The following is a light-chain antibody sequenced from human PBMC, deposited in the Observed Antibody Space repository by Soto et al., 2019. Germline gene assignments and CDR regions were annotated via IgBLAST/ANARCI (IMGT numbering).Light chain of an antibody. J-gene: IGKJ1*01. CDR3: QQSYTSWWT. CDR1: QSISTH. CDR2: AAS. V-gene: IGKV1-39*01. Sequence: IKLTQSPSSLSASVGDRVSITCRASQSISTHLSWYQQKPGKVPKLLIYAASSLQSWVPSRFTGSGSGTDFTLTISSLQPEDFATYYCQQSYTSWWTFGQGTKVDIK.